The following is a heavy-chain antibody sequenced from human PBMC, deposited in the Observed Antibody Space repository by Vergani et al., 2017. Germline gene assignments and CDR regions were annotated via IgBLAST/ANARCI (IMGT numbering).Heavy chain of an antibody. Sequence: QVQLQESGPGLVMPSETLSLTCTVSGGSISSYYWTWIRQPPGKGLEWIGNIYYTGSTNYNPSLQSRVTMSVDTSNNQFSLRLSSVTAADTAVYYCARGWVSGWYGELGYWGQGTLVTVSS. J-gene: IGHJ4*02. CDR3: ARGWVSGWYGELGY. V-gene: IGHV4-59*01. D-gene: IGHD6-19*01. CDR1: GGSISSYY. CDR2: IYYTGST.